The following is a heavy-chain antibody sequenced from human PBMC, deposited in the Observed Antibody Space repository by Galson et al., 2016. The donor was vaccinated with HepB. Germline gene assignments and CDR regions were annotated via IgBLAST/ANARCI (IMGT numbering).Heavy chain of an antibody. CDR3: AKPAMEWLHLPRPLDF. CDR1: GFSFDSYG. CDR2: ISYDEIKT. J-gene: IGHJ4*02. V-gene: IGHV3-30*18. D-gene: IGHD3-3*01. Sequence: SLRLSCAASGFSFDSYGMHWVRQAPGKGLEWVAVISYDEIKTDYADSVKGRFTISRDNSNKTLFLHMESLSPEDTALYFCAKPAMEWLHLPRPLDFWGQGALVTVSS.